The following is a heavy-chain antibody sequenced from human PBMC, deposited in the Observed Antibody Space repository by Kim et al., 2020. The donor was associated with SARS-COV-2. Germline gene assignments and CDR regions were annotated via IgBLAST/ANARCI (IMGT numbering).Heavy chain of an antibody. CDR1: GFTFSDYY. CDR2: ISSSSSYT. CDR3: ARASPSYSYGSVPSDY. J-gene: IGHJ4*02. V-gene: IGHV3-11*03. D-gene: IGHD5-18*01. Sequence: GGSLRLSCAASGFTFSDYYMSWIRQAPGKGLEWVSYISSSSSYTNYADSVKGRFTISRDNAKNSLYLQMNSLRAEDTAVYYCARASPSYSYGSVPSDYWGQGTLVTVSS.